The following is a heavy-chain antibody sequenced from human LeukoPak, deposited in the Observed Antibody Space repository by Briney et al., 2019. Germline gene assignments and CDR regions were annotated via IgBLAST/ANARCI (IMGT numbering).Heavy chain of an antibody. V-gene: IGHV3-23*01. J-gene: IGHJ6*02. CDR1: RFTFSTYA. Sequence: GGSLRLSCAASRFTFSTYAMSWVRQPPGKGLEWVSAISGSDGSTYYADSVKGRFTTSRDNSKNTLYLQMNSLRAEDTAVYYCVKYGADVWGQGTTVTVSS. CDR2: ISGSDGST. D-gene: IGHD3-10*01. CDR3: VKYGADV.